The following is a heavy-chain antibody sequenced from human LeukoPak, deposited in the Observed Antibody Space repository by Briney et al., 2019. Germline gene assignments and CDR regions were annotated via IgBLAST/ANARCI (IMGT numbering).Heavy chain of an antibody. CDR3: AKYYYGSGSYSYFDY. CDR2: ISSSSSYI. CDR1: GFTFSSYS. V-gene: IGHV3-21*04. J-gene: IGHJ4*02. D-gene: IGHD3-10*01. Sequence: GGSLRLSCAASGFTFSSYSMNWVRQAPGTGLERVSSISSSSSYIYYADSVKGRFTISRDNAKNSLYLQMNGLRAEHTAVYYCAKYYYGSGSYSYFDYWGQGTLVTVSS.